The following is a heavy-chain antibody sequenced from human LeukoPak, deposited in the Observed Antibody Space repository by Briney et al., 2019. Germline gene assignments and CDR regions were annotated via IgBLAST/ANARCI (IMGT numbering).Heavy chain of an antibody. J-gene: IGHJ6*03. D-gene: IGHD3-10*01. CDR3: ARYKEEYGSWSHNYYYYMDV. CDR1: GGSISSGSYC. V-gene: IGHV4-61*09. Sequence: PSETLSLTCTVSGGSISSGSYCWSWHRQPAGKGLEGVGHVYSSGSTNYYPSRKSRITISVDTPKNQFSLNLGSVTDADTSVYYCARYKEEYGSWSHNYYYYMDVWGKGTTVTISS. CDR2: VYSSGST.